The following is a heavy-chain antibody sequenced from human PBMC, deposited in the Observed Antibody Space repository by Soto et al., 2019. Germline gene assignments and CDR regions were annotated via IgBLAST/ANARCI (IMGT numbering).Heavy chain of an antibody. Sequence: QVQLVQSGAEVMKPGSSVKVSCKASGGTFSSYAISWVRQAPGQGLEWMGGIIPIFGTANYAQKFQGRVTITADESTSTAYMELSSLRSEDTAVYYCARVTYIVVVVEGWFDPWGQGTLVTVSS. CDR3: ARVTYIVVVVEGWFDP. J-gene: IGHJ5*02. D-gene: IGHD2-15*01. V-gene: IGHV1-69*12. CDR2: IIPIFGTA. CDR1: GGTFSSYA.